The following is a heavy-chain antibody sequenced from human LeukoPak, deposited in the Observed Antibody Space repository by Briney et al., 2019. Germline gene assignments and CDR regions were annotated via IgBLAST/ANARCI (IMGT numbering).Heavy chain of an antibody. V-gene: IGHV3-30*02. CDR1: GFTFSSYG. Sequence: GGSLRLSCAASGFTFSSYGMHWVRQAPGKGLEWVAFIRYDGSNKYYADSVKGRFTISRDNSKNTLYLQMNSLRAEDTAVYYCAKPDLPGIAARRDYFDYWGQGTLVTVSS. J-gene: IGHJ4*02. CDR3: AKPDLPGIAARRDYFDY. D-gene: IGHD6-6*01. CDR2: IRYDGSNK.